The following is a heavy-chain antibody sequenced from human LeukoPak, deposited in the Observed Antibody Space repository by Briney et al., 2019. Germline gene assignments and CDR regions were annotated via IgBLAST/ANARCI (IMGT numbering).Heavy chain of an antibody. D-gene: IGHD2-2*01. Sequence: GASVKVSCKSSGYTFIDYYIHWERQAPGQGLEWMGWINPNSGATKYAQKFQGRVSMTRDTSINTAYMDLTNLRSDDTAIFYCARVKKLMPEFEFWGQGTLVTVSS. CDR1: GYTFIDYY. CDR3: ARVKKLMPEFEF. J-gene: IGHJ4*02. V-gene: IGHV1-2*02. CDR2: INPNSGAT.